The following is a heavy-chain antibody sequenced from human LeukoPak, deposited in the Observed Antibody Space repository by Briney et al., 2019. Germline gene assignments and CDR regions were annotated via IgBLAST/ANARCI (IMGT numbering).Heavy chain of an antibody. CDR1: GFPLCALG. CDR3: VKDGHQLLLDY. Sequence: QPGGSLRLSCALSGFPLCALGTHCVRQAPGKGLEWVAFIRYDGTNKYYADSVKGRFTISRDNSKNTLYLQMNSLRAEDSAVYYCVKDGHQLLLDYWGQGIVVTVSS. J-gene: IGHJ4*02. D-gene: IGHD2-2*01. V-gene: IGHV3-30*02. CDR2: IRYDGTNK.